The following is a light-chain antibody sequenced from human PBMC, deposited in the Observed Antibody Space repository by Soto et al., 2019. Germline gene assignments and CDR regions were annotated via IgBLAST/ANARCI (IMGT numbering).Light chain of an antibody. CDR1: SSDVGGYNY. CDR2: EVS. Sequence: ALTQPASVSGSPGQSISISCTGTSSDVGGYNYVSWYQQHPGKAPKLLIFEVSNRPSGVSNRFSGSKSGRTASLTISGLQAEDEADYYCSSYTSGSTLCVFGTGTKVTVL. V-gene: IGLV2-14*01. CDR3: SSYTSGSTLCV. J-gene: IGLJ1*01.